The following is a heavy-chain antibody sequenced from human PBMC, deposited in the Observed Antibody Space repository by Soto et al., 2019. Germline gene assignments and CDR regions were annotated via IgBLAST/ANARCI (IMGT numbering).Heavy chain of an antibody. Sequence: GASVKVSCKASGYTFTSYAMHWVRQAPGQRLEWMGWINAGNGNTKYSQKFQGRVTITRDTSASTAYMELSGLRSEDTAVYYCARYPDPPYGDFDYWGQGNLVTVSS. J-gene: IGHJ4*02. CDR2: INAGNGNT. V-gene: IGHV1-3*01. CDR3: ARYPDPPYGDFDY. D-gene: IGHD4-17*01. CDR1: GYTFTSYA.